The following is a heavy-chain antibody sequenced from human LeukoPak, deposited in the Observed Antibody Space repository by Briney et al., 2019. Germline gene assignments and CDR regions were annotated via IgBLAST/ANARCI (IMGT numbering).Heavy chain of an antibody. D-gene: IGHD3-3*01. Sequence: GGSLRLSCAASGITVSNAWMSWVRQAPGKGLEWVSAISGSGGSTYYADSLKGRFTISRDTSMNTLYLQMNSLRAEDTAVYYCAKDRKGDDFWSDYYMDVWGKGTTVTVSS. CDR2: ISGSGGST. CDR3: AKDRKGDDFWSDYYMDV. V-gene: IGHV3-23*01. J-gene: IGHJ6*03. CDR1: GITVSNAW.